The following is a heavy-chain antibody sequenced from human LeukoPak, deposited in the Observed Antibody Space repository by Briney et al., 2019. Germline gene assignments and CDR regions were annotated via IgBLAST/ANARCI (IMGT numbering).Heavy chain of an antibody. Sequence: PGGSLRLSCAASGFTLSTYDIHWVRQVTGKGLEWVSTIDFAGGKYYSGSVKGRFTISRDNSKNTLYLQMNSLRDEDSAAYYCARVYLERLTAGYFDHWGQGTWVTVSP. CDR3: ARVYLERLTAGYFDH. CDR1: GFTLSTYD. V-gene: IGHV3-13*01. CDR2: IDFAGGK. J-gene: IGHJ4*02. D-gene: IGHD2-8*01.